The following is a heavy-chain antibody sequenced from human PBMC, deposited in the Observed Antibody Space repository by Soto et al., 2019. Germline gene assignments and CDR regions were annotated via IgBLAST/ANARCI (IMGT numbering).Heavy chain of an antibody. CDR2: IYSSGNT. V-gene: IGHV4-4*07. J-gene: IGHJ5*02. CDR3: ARHRVGTQTPPNNWFDP. Sequence: SETLSLTCTVSGGSISSYYWSWIRQPAGKGLEWIGRIYSSGNTNYNPSLKSRVTTSADKSKNQFSLKLSAVTAADTAVYYCARHRVGTQTPPNNWFDPWGQGTLVTVPS. CDR1: GGSISSYY.